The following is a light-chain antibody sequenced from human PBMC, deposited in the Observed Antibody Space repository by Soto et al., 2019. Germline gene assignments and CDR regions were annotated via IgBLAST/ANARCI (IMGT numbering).Light chain of an antibody. CDR2: GAS. Sequence: DIQMTQSPSSLSASLGDRVTITCRASQGISNYLAWYQQKPGKVPKLLMYGASTLQSGVPSRFSGSGSGTDFNLAISNVQAEDVATYYCQKYDSAPFTFGGGTKVEIK. CDR3: QKYDSAPFT. J-gene: IGKJ4*01. CDR1: QGISNY. V-gene: IGKV1-27*01.